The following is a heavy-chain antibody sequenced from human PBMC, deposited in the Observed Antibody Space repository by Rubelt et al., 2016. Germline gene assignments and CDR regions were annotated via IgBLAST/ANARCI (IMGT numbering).Heavy chain of an antibody. CDR3: ARVSRSAYYGGSYYFDY. D-gene: IGHD1-26*01. CDR1: GFTFSDYY. CDR2: ISSSSSYT. Sequence: QVQLVESGGGLVKPGGSLRLSCAASGFTFSDYYMSWIRQAPGKGLEWVSYISSSSSYTNYADSVKGRFTISRDNAKNSLYLQMNRLRAAETAVDYCARVSRSAYYGGSYYFDYWGQGTLVTVSS. J-gene: IGHJ4*02. V-gene: IGHV3-11*06.